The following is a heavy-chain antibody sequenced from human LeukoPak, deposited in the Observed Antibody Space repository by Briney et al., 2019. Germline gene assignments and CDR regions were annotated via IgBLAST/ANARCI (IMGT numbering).Heavy chain of an antibody. CDR1: GYTFTGYY. Sequence: ASVKVSCKASGYTFTGYYMHWVRQAPGQGLEWMGWINPNSGGTNYAQKFQGRVTMTRDTSISTAYMELSRLRSDDTAVYYCARDGWFGELWDFDYWGQETLVTVSS. CDR3: ARDGWFGELWDFDY. D-gene: IGHD3-10*01. J-gene: IGHJ4*02. CDR2: INPNSGGT. V-gene: IGHV1-2*02.